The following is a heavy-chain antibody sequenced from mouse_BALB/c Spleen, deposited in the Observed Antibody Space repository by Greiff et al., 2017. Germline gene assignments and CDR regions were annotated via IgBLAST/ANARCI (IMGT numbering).Heavy chain of an antibody. CDR2: ISSGSSTI. CDR3: ARPYGFSWFAY. V-gene: IGHV5-17*02. J-gene: IGHJ3*01. D-gene: IGHD1-2*01. CDR1: GFTFSSFG. Sequence: EVMLVESGGGLVQPGGSRKLSCAASGFTFSSFGMHWVRQAPEKGLEWVAYISSGSSTIYYADTVKGRFTISRDNPKNTLFLQMTSLRSEDTAMYYCARPYGFSWFAYWGQGTLVTVSA.